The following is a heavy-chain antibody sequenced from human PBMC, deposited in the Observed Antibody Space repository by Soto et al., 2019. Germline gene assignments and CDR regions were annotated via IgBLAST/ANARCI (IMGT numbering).Heavy chain of an antibody. D-gene: IGHD3-10*01. CDR2: FSGGRTSI. J-gene: IGHJ4*02. V-gene: IGHV3-48*02. CDR3: ARAPSLYGQIDY. Sequence: EMQLVESGGGLVQPGGSLRLSCAASGFIFSSYSMNWVRQPPGKGLEWVSHFSGGRTSIYYADSVKGRFTISRDNAKNSLDLQMNSLRDEDTAVYYCARAPSLYGQIDYWGQGILVTVSP. CDR1: GFIFSSYS.